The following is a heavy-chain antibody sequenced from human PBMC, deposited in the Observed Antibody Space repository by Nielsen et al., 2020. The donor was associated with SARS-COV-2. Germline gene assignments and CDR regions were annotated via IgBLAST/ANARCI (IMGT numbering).Heavy chain of an antibody. D-gene: IGHD3-3*01. Sequence: ASVKVSCKASGGTFSSYTISWVRQAPGQGLEWIGWINPNSGGTDYAQKFQGRVTMTWATSISTAYIELSRLRSDDTALYYCARERVGGITIFGVVTRYGMDVWGQGTTVTVSS. CDR1: GGTFSSYT. J-gene: IGHJ6*02. CDR3: ARERVGGITIFGVVTRYGMDV. V-gene: IGHV1-2*02. CDR2: INPNSGGT.